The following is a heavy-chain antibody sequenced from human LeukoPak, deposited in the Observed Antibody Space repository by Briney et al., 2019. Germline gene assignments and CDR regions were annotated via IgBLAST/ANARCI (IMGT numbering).Heavy chain of an antibody. Sequence: SETLSLTCTVSGGSISSYYWSWIRQPPGKGLEWIGYIYYSGSTNYNPSLKSRVTISVDTSKNQFSLKLSSVTAADTAVYYCARVGLEAWFDPWGQGTLVTVSS. CDR1: GGSISSYY. J-gene: IGHJ5*02. V-gene: IGHV4-59*08. CDR2: IYYSGST. D-gene: IGHD1-1*01. CDR3: ARVGLEAWFDP.